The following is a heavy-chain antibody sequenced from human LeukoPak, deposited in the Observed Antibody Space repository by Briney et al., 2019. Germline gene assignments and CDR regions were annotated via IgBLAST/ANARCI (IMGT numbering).Heavy chain of an antibody. V-gene: IGHV5-51*01. J-gene: IGHJ4*02. Sequence: GESLKISCKGSGYSFTSYWIGWVRQMPGKGLEWMGIIYPGDSDTGYSPSFQGQVTISADKSISTAYLQWSSLKASDTAMYYCARRHCSSTSCYDFDYWGQGTLVTVSS. CDR3: ARRHCSSTSCYDFDY. CDR1: GYSFTSYW. CDR2: IYPGDSDT. D-gene: IGHD2-2*01.